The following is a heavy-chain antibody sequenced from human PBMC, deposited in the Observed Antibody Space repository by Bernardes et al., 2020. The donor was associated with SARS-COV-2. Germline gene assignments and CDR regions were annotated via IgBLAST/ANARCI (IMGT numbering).Heavy chain of an antibody. CDR2: IYRSGST. CDR3: ARVRGPIAATVFDS. V-gene: IGHV4-31*03. CDR1: GGSIRSGGYY. J-gene: IGHJ4*02. D-gene: IGHD6-13*01. Sequence: SETLSLTCTVSGGSIRSGGYYWNWIRQHPGKGLEWIGYIYRSGSTHYNPSLKSRVTISIDTSKNQFSLKLTSVTAADTAVYHCARVRGPIAATVFDSWGQGALVTVSS.